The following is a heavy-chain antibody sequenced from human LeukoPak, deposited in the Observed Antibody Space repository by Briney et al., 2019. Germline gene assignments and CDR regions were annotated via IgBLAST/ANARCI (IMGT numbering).Heavy chain of an antibody. CDR3: ARGADGVSSNSRGWFDP. J-gene: IGHJ5*02. V-gene: IGHV3-21*01. CDR2: ISTSSSYI. D-gene: IGHD2-15*01. Sequence: GGSLRLSCAASGFTFSSHNMNWVRQAPGKGLEWVSSISTSSSYIYYADSVKGRFTISRDNAKNSLYLQMNSLRAEDTAVYYCARGADGVSSNSRGWFDPWGQGTLVTVSS. CDR1: GFTFSSHN.